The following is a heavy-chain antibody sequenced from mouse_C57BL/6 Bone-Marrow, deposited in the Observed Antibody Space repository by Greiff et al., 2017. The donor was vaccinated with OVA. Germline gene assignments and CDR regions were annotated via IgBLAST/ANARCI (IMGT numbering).Heavy chain of an antibody. Sequence: VQLKQSGAELVKPGASVKLSCTASGFNIKDYYMHWVKQRAEQGLEWIGRIDPEDGDTKYAPKFQGKATITADTSSNTAYLQLSSLTSEDTAGYYCARSLNYGSSYNYWGQGTTLTVSS. V-gene: IGHV14-2*01. CDR1: GFNIKDYY. D-gene: IGHD1-1*01. CDR3: ARSLNYGSSYNY. CDR2: IDPEDGDT. J-gene: IGHJ2*01.